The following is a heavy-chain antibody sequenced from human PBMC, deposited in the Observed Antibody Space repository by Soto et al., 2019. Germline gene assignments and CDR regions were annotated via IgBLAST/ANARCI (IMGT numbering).Heavy chain of an antibody. CDR1: GYTLTELS. J-gene: IGHJ6*03. CDR3: ATAPIILTGYSSRFYMDV. V-gene: IGHV1-24*01. D-gene: IGHD3-9*01. CDR2: FDPEDGET. Sequence: ASVKVSCKVSGYTLTELSMHWVRQAPGKGLEWMGGFDPEDGETIYAQKFQGRVTMTEDTSTDTAYMELSSLRSEDTAVYYCATAPIILTGYSSRFYMDVWGKGTTVTVSS.